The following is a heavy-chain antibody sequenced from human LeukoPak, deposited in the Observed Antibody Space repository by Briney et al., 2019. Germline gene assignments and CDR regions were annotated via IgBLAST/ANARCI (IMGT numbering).Heavy chain of an antibody. CDR3: ARGLSDIVTENYYMDV. D-gene: IGHD5-12*01. Sequence: SVKVSCKASGGTFSSYAISWVRQAPGQGLEWMGGIIPIFGTANYAQKFQGRVTITADESTSTAYMELSSLRSEDTAVYYCARGLSDIVTENYYMDVWGKGTTVTVSS. V-gene: IGHV1-69*13. CDR2: IIPIFGTA. CDR1: GGTFSSYA. J-gene: IGHJ6*03.